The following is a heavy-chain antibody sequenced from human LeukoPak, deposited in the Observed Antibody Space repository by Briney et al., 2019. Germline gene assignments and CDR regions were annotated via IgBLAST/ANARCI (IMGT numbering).Heavy chain of an antibody. J-gene: IGHJ4*02. CDR1: GFTFSSYE. V-gene: IGHV3-48*03. CDR3: ARDRIAAARVYYFDY. D-gene: IGHD6-13*01. Sequence: GGSLRLSCAASGFTFSSYEMNWVRQAPGKGLEWDSYISSSGSTIYYADSVKGRFTISRDNAKNSLYLQMNSLRAEDTAVYYCARDRIAAARVYYFDYWGQGTLVTVSS. CDR2: ISSSGSTI.